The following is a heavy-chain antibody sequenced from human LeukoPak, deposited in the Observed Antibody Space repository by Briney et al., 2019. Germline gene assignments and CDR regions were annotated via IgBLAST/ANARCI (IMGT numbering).Heavy chain of an antibody. CDR1: GFTFSSYA. Sequence: PGGSLRLSCAASGFTFSSYAMHWVRQAPGKGLEWVAVISYDGSNKYYADSVKGRFTISRDNSKNTLYLQMNSLRAEDTAVYYCATSPAQWLVPYYFDYWGQGTLVTVSS. D-gene: IGHD6-19*01. CDR2: ISYDGSNK. V-gene: IGHV3-30-3*01. CDR3: ATSPAQWLVPYYFDY. J-gene: IGHJ4*02.